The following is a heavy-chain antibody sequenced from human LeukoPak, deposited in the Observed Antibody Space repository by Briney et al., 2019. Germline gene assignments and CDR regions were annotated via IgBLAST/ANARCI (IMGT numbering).Heavy chain of an antibody. CDR3: ARDGGLGYCSGGSCYYFDY. CDR2: IWDDGSNK. J-gene: IGHJ4*02. CDR1: GFTFSSYG. Sequence: GGSLRLSCAASGFTFSSYGTHWVRQAPGKGLGWVGVIWDDGSNKYYADSVKGRFTISRDNSKNTLYLQMNSLRAEDTAVYYCARDGGLGYCSGGSCYYFDYWGQGTLVTVSS. D-gene: IGHD2-15*01. V-gene: IGHV3-33*01.